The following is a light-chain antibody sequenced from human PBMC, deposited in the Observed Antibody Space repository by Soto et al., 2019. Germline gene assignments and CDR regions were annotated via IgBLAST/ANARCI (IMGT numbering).Light chain of an antibody. J-gene: IGLJ2*01. CDR3: AAWDDSRYGVV. CDR2: RSD. Sequence: QLVLTQSPSASGTPGQRVIIACSGSSSNIGSNHVNWYRHLPGAAPKLLIFRSDQRPSGVPDRFSGSKSGTTASLAISGLQSGDEADYYCAAWDDSRYGVVFGGGTNLTVL. V-gene: IGLV1-44*01. CDR1: SSNIGSNH.